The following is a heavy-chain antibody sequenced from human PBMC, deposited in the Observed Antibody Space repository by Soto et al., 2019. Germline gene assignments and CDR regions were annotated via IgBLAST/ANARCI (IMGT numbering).Heavy chain of an antibody. V-gene: IGHV3-23*01. Sequence: VGSLRLSCASSVCTFSSYAMSCVRHAPGKGLEWVSAISGSGGSTYYADSVKGRFTISRDNSKNTLYLQMNSLRAEDTAVYYCAKDLVITMIVVAPGYWGQGTLVSVS. CDR1: VCTFSSYA. CDR3: AKDLVITMIVVAPGY. D-gene: IGHD3-22*01. J-gene: IGHJ4*02. CDR2: ISGSGGST.